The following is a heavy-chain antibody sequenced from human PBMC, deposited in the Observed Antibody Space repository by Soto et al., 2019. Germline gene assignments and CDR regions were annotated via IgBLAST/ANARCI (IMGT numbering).Heavy chain of an antibody. CDR3: AKGRYDFWSPYYFDS. D-gene: IGHD3-3*01. CDR1: GLNFDDFA. CDR2: ITWNSRVL. V-gene: IGHV3-9*01. Sequence: TGGSLRLSCVVTGLNFDDFAMHWVRQAPGKGLEWVSGITWNSRVLAYADSVKGRFTISRDNARNSLYLQMDSLRDEDTALYYCAKGRYDFWSPYYFDSWGQGTLVTVSS. J-gene: IGHJ4*02.